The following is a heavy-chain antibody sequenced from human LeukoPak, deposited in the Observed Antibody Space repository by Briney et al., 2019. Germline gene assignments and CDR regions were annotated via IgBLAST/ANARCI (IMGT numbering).Heavy chain of an antibody. CDR1: GYTLTELS. J-gene: IGHJ5*02. V-gene: IGHV1-24*01. CDR2: FDPEDGET. Sequence: GASVTVSCKVSGYTLTELSMHWVRQAPGKGLEWMGGFDPEDGETIYAQKFQGRVTMTEDTSTDTAYMELSSLRSEDTAVYYCATGLKVYAGNWLDAWGQGTLVTVSS. CDR3: ATGLKVYAGNWLDA. D-gene: IGHD2-8*01.